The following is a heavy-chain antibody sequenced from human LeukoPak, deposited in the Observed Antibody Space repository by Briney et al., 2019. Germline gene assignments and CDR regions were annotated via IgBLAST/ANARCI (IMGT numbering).Heavy chain of an antibody. V-gene: IGHV3-21*01. CDR3: ARGPNEDEWGLSSWLGSYNWFDP. D-gene: IGHD6-13*01. J-gene: IGHJ5*02. CDR1: GFTFSSYS. Sequence: GGSLRLSCAASGFTFSSYSMNWVRQAPGKGLEWVSSISSSSSYIYYADSVKGRFTISRDNAKNSLYLQMNSLRAEDTAVYYCARGPNEDEWGLSSWLGSYNWFDPWGQGTLVTVSS. CDR2: ISSSSSYI.